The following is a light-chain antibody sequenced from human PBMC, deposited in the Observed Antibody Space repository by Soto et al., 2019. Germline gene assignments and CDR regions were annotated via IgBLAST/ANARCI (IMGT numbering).Light chain of an antibody. CDR1: SSDVGDYNY. J-gene: IGLJ2*01. CDR2: EVS. CDR3: SSNAGSNNVV. Sequence: QSALTQPPSASGTPGQSVTIPCTGTSSDVGDYNYVSWYQQHPGKAPKLVIYEVSRRPSGVPDRFSGSKSGNKASLTVSGLQAEDEADYYCSSNAGSNNVVFGGGTKLTVL. V-gene: IGLV2-8*01.